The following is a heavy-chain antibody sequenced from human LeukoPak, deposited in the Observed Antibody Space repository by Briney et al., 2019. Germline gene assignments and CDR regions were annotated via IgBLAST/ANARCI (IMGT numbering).Heavy chain of an antibody. CDR3: VRDFWSGYPFDY. D-gene: IGHD3-3*01. J-gene: IGHJ4*02. CDR1: GYSISSGYY. Sequence: SETLSLTCTVSGYSISSGYYWGWIRQPPGKGLEWIGSIYHSGSTYYNPSLKSRVTISVNTSKNQFSLKLSSVTAADTAVYYCVRDFWSGYPFDYWGQGTLVTVSS. V-gene: IGHV4-38-2*02. CDR2: IYHSGST.